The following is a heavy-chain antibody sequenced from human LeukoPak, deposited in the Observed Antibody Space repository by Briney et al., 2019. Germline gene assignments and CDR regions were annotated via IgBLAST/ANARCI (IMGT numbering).Heavy chain of an antibody. Sequence: ASVKVSCKASGYTFTTYGINWVRQATGQGLEWMGWLNPNNGNTGYAQKFRGRVTITRNTSINTAYMELSSLRSEDTAVYYCARMTVSGRDNWFDPWGQGTLVTVSS. D-gene: IGHD6-19*01. CDR3: ARMTVSGRDNWFDP. J-gene: IGHJ5*02. CDR1: GYTFTTYG. CDR2: LNPNNGNT. V-gene: IGHV1-8*03.